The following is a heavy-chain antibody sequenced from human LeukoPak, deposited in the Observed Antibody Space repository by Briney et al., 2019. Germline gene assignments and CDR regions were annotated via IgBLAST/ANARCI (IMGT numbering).Heavy chain of an antibody. CDR1: GDSINSLDL. D-gene: IGHD3-22*01. J-gene: IGHJ4*02. CDR3: AGLVGRYSSGLYYYYFDY. CDR2: MYLSGTT. Sequence: SETLSLTYTVSGDSINSLDLRSWVRQPPGKGLEWIGEMYLSGTTHSNPSVKSRVTISIDKSKNQFFLNLSSMTAADTAVYYCAGLVGRYSSGLYYYYFDYWGQGTLVTVSS. V-gene: IGHV4-4*02.